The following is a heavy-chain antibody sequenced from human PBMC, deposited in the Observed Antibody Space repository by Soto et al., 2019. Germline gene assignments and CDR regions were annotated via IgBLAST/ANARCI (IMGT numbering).Heavy chain of an antibody. CDR1: VFTFSSYA. CDR3: ARDRSNTATIRVVGMDV. J-gene: IGHJ6*02. D-gene: IGHD5-18*01. CDR2: ISYDGSNK. Sequence: GGSLRLSCAASVFTFSSYAMHWVRQAPGKGLEWVAVISYDGSNKYYADSVKGRFTISRDNSKNTLYLQMNSLRAEDTAVYYCARDRSNTATIRVVGMDVWGQGTTVTVSS. V-gene: IGHV3-30-3*01.